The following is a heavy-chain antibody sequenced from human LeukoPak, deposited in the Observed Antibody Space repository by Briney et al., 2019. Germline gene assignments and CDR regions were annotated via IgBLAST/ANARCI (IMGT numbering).Heavy chain of an antibody. CDR3: ARENIYMHYFDY. CDR1: DDSISSSISNYY. V-gene: IGHV4-61*01. Sequence: SETLSLTCTVSDDSISSSISNYYWSWIRQPPGKGLEWIGYIHYTGSTNYNPSPKNRITISGDTSKSQFSLKLTSVTAADTAVYYCARENIYMHYFDYWGQGTLVTVSS. CDR2: IHYTGST. D-gene: IGHD2/OR15-2a*01. J-gene: IGHJ4*02.